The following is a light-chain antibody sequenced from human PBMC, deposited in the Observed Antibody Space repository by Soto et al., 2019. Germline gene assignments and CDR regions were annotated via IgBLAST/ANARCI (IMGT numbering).Light chain of an antibody. CDR2: EVS. CDR3: CSYAGSSTPW. J-gene: IGLJ3*02. Sequence: QSALTQPASVSGSPGQSITISCTGTSSDVGSYNLVSWYQQHPGKAPKLMIYEVSKRPSGVSNRFSGSKSGNTASLTISGLQAEDEADYYCCSYAGSSTPWFRGGTKVTVL. CDR1: SSDVGSYNL. V-gene: IGLV2-23*02.